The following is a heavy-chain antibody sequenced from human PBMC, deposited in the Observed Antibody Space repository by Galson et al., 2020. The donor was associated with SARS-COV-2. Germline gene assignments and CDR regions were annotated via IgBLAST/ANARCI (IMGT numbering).Heavy chain of an antibody. V-gene: IGHV3-30-3*01. D-gene: IGHD3-10*01. CDR2: ISYDGSNK. Sequence: GESLKISCAASGFTFSSYAMHWVRQAPGKGLEWVAVISYDGSNKYYADSVKGRFTISRDNSKNTLYLQMNSLRAEDTAVYYCAGDKGPEEVLWFGELYAGAYMDVWGKGTTVTVSS. CDR3: AGDKGPEEVLWFGELYAGAYMDV. J-gene: IGHJ6*03. CDR1: GFTFSSYA.